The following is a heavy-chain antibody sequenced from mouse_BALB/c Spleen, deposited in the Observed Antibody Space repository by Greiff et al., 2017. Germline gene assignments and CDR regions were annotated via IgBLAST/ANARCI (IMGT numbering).Heavy chain of an antibody. V-gene: IGHV1-7*01. Sequence: QVQLQQSGAELAKPGASVKMSCKASGYTFTSYWMHWVKQRPGQGLEWIGYINPSTGYTEYNQKFKDKATLTADKSSSTAYMQLSSLTSEDSAVYYWARSGYSYAMDYWGQGTSVTVSS. J-gene: IGHJ4*01. CDR1: GYTFTSYW. D-gene: IGHD2-3*01. CDR2: INPSTGYT. CDR3: ARSGYSYAMDY.